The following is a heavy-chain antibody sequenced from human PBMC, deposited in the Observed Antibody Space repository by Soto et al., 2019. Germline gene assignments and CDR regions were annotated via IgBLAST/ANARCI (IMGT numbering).Heavy chain of an antibody. V-gene: IGHV4-39*01. D-gene: IGHD3-9*01. CDR3: ARLGRDYDILTGFEYYYGMDV. J-gene: IGHJ6*02. CDR2: IFYSGST. Sequence: SEALSLTCTVSGGFISSSSYYLGWIRQPPGKGLEWIGSIFYSGSTYYNPSLKSRVTISVDTSKNQFSLKLSSVTAADTAVYYCARLGRDYDILTGFEYYYGMDVWGQGTTVTVSS. CDR1: GGFISSSSYY.